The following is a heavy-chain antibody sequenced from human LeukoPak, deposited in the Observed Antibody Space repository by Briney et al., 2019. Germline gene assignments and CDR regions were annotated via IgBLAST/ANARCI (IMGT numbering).Heavy chain of an antibody. CDR1: GDSVSSNSAT. Sequence: SQTLSLTCAISGDSVSSNSATWDWIRQSPSRGLEWLGRTYYRSKWYNDYAVSVKSRVTINPDASKNQFSLQLNSVTPEDTAVYYCAREGSDGYLFDYWGQGSLVIVSS. V-gene: IGHV6-1*01. CDR2: TYYRSKWYN. CDR3: AREGSDGYLFDY. J-gene: IGHJ4*02. D-gene: IGHD3-22*01.